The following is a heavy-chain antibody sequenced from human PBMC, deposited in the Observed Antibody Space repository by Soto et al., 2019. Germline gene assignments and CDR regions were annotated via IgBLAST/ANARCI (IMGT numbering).Heavy chain of an antibody. CDR2: IIPIFGTA. D-gene: IGHD2-15*01. CDR1: GGTFSSYA. Sequence: ASVKVSCKASGGTFSSYAISWVRQAPGQGLEWMGGIIPIFGTANYAQKFQGRVTITADESTSTAYMELSSLRSEDTAVYYCATGYCSPYYYYCGMDVWGQGTTVTVSS. V-gene: IGHV1-69*13. CDR3: ATGYCSPYYYYCGMDV. J-gene: IGHJ6*02.